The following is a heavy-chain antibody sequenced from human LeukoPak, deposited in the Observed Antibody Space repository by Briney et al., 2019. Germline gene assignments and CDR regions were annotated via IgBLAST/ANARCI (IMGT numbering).Heavy chain of an antibody. J-gene: IGHJ4*02. CDR1: GGSISSYF. CDR3: ARRAYSSGYYFFDY. Sequence: PSETLSLTCTVSGGSISSYFWNWIRQPPGKGPEWIGYIYYSGSTNYNPSLKSRVTISIDTSKNQFSLKLSSVTAADTAVYYCARRAYSSGYYFFDYWGREPWSPSPQ. D-gene: IGHD3-22*01. V-gene: IGHV4-59*01. CDR2: IYYSGST.